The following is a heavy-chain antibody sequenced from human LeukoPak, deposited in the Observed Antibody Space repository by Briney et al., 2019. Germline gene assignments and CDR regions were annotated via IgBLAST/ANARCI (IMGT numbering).Heavy chain of an antibody. J-gene: IGHJ4*02. V-gene: IGHV4-39*01. D-gene: IGHD1-1*01. CDR3: ARLSRGKNGEPLPLDY. Sequence: SETLSLTCTVSGGSISSSSYYWGWIRQPPGKGLEWIGSIYYSGSTYYNPSLKSRVTISVDTSKNQFSLKLTSVTAADTAVYYCARLSRGKNGEPLPLDYWGQGTLVTVSS. CDR1: GGSISSSSYY. CDR2: IYYSGST.